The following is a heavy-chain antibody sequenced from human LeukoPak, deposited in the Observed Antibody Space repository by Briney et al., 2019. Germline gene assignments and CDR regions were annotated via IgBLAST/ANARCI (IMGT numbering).Heavy chain of an antibody. J-gene: IGHJ4*02. D-gene: IGHD6-6*01. CDR1: GGSISSYY. V-gene: IGHV3-23*01. CDR2: ISGSGGST. Sequence: PSETLSLTCTVSGGSISSYYWSWIRQPPGKGLEWVSAISGSGGSTYYADSVKGRFTISRDNSKNTLYLQMNSLRAEDTAVYYCAKEGIAARPIDYWGQGTLVTVSS. CDR3: AKEGIAARPIDY.